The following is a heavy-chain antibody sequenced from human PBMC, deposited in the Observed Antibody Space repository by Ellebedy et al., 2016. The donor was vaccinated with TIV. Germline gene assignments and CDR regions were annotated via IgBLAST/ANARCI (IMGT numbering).Heavy chain of an antibody. J-gene: IGHJ5*02. V-gene: IGHV3-21*06. CDR2: INKGSSLI. CDR1: GFNFGSYS. D-gene: IGHD3-22*01. Sequence: PGGSLRLSCGGSGFNFGSYSINWVRQAPGKGLEWLSYINKGSSLIYYADSVKGRFTISRDNSRSLAYLEMNSLRDEDSAVYYCVRWGDYEGWDLWGQGTLATVSS. CDR3: VRWGDYEGWDL.